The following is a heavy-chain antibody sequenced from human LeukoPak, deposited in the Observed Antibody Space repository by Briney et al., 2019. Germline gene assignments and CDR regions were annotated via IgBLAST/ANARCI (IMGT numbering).Heavy chain of an antibody. CDR2: ISSSSSTI. V-gene: IGHV3-48*04. CDR3: AREQDYDILTGYYADAFDI. J-gene: IGHJ3*02. CDR1: GFTFSSYS. D-gene: IGHD3-9*01. Sequence: QSGGSLRLSCAASGFTFSSYSMNWVRQAPGKGLEWVSYISSSSSTIYYADSVKGRFTISRDNAKNSLYLQMNSLRAEDTAVYYCAREQDYDILTGYYADAFDIWGQGTMVTVSS.